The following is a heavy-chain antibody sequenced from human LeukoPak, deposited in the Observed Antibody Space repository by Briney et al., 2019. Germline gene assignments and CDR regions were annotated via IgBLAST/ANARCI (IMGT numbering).Heavy chain of an antibody. CDR3: ARAFKWYSSSSVRAFDI. V-gene: IGHV4-30-4*08. Sequence: SGTLSLTCTVSGGSISSGDYYWSWIRQPPGKGLEWIGYIYYSGSTYYNPSLKSRVTISVDTSKNQFSLKLTSVTAADTAVYYCARAFKWYSSSSVRAFDIWGQGTMVTVSS. D-gene: IGHD6-6*01. CDR1: GGSISSGDYY. CDR2: IYYSGST. J-gene: IGHJ3*02.